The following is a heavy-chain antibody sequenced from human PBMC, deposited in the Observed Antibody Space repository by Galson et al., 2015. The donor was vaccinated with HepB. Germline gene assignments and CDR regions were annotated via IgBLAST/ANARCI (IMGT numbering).Heavy chain of an antibody. V-gene: IGHV3-21*01. J-gene: IGHJ3*02. D-gene: IGHD2-21*02. Sequence: SLRLSCAASGFTFSSYSMNWVRQAPGKGLEWVSSISSSSSYIYYADSVKGRFTISRDNAKNSLYLQMNSLRAEDTAVYYCAREQAYCGGDCYSLSEVDAFDIWGQGTMVTVSS. CDR2: ISSSSSYI. CDR3: AREQAYCGGDCYSLSEVDAFDI. CDR1: GFTFSSYS.